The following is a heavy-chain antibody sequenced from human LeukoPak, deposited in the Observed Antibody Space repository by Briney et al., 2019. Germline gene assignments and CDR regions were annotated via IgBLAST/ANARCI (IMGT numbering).Heavy chain of an antibody. J-gene: IGHJ4*02. CDR2: IYHSGST. V-gene: IGHV4-38-2*02. CDR1: GYSISSGYY. Sequence: SETLSLTCTVSGYSISSGYYWGWIRQPPGKGLEWIGSIYHSGSTYYNPSLKSRVTISVDTSKNQFSLKLSSVTAADTAVYYCARVFYGGNSGVPDYWGQGTLVTVSS. D-gene: IGHD4-23*01. CDR3: ARVFYGGNSGVPDY.